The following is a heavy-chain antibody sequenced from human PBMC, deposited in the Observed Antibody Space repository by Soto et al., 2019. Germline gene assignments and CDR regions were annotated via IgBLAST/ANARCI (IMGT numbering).Heavy chain of an antibody. CDR1: GFTFSSYW. V-gene: IGHV3-7*01. J-gene: IGHJ5*02. CDR3: ARGHNWNYVHWFDP. CDR2: IKQDGSEK. D-gene: IGHD1-7*01. Sequence: GGSLRLSCAASGFTFSSYWMSWVRQAPGKGLEWVANIKQDGSEKYYVDSVKGRFTISRDNAKNSLYLQMNSLRAEDTAVYYCARGHNWNYVHWFDPWGQGTLVTVSS.